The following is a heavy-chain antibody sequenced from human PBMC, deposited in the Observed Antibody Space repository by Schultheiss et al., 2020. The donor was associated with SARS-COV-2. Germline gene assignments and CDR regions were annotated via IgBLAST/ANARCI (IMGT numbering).Heavy chain of an antibody. J-gene: IGHJ5*02. CDR2: ISSSSSYT. V-gene: IGHV3-11*03. CDR3: ATLKPRYCSSTSCPTP. D-gene: IGHD2-2*01. CDR1: GFTFSNAW. Sequence: GGSLRLSCAASGFTFSNAWMSWVRQAPGKGLEWVSYISSSSSYTNYADSVKGRFTISRDNAKNSLYLQMNSLRAEDTALYYCATLKPRYCSSTSCPTPWGQGTLVTVSS.